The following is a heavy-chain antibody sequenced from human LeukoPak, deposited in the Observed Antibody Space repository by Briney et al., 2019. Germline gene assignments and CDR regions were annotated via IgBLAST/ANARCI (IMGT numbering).Heavy chain of an antibody. J-gene: IGHJ6*01. CDR2: INPSCGST. Sequence: GASVNVSFKASGYAFTSYYIHWVRQAPGQGPEWMGIINPSCGSTNYAQKFQGRVTMTRDTSTSTGAIELSSLRDEDTAVYYFARDSYGVEWVYYYYGMFAWGEG. D-gene: IGHD4-17*01. CDR3: ARDSYGVEWVYYYYGMFA. CDR1: GYAFTSYY. V-gene: IGHV1-46*01.